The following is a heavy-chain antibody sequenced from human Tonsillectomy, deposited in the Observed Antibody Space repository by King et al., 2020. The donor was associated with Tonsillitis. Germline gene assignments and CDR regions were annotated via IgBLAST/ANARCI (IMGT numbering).Heavy chain of an antibody. CDR2: ISAGADET. Sequence: VQLQESGGGLVQRGGSLKVSCAASGFLFNRYGLSWFRQTPGKGPEWVSAISAGADETYYADTVKGRFTISRDNSRNTVYLQMNSLRVEDSAVYYCAKEAEQWRLFGYFAMDVWGQGTTVTVSS. V-gene: IGHV3-23*01. CDR1: GFLFNRYG. CDR3: AKEAEQWRLFGYFAMDV. D-gene: IGHD6-19*01. J-gene: IGHJ6*02.